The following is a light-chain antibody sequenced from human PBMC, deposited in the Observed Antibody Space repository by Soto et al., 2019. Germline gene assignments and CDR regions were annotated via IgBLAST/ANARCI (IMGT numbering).Light chain of an antibody. CDR1: SSNIGSNT. CDR3: AAEGV. J-gene: IGLJ2*01. Sequence: QSVLTQTPSASGTPGQRVTISCSGSSSNIGSNTVNWYQHLPGTAPKLLIYSNNQRPSGVPDRFSGSKSGTSASLAISGLQSEDEADYFRAAEGVFGGGTKLPVL. V-gene: IGLV1-44*01. CDR2: SNN.